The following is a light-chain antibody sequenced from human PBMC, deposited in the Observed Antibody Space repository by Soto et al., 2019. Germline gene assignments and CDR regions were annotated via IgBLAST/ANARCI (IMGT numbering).Light chain of an antibody. J-gene: IGLJ2*01. CDR2: EVT. V-gene: IGLV2-8*01. CDR3: SSYAGRNNLL. Sequence: QSALTQPPSASGSPVQSVTISCSGTSSDVGGYSYVSWYQQHPGKAPKLIIFEVTERPSGVPDRFSGSKSGNAASLTVSGLQAEDEADYYCSSYAGRNNLLFGGGTKVPVL. CDR1: SSDVGGYSY.